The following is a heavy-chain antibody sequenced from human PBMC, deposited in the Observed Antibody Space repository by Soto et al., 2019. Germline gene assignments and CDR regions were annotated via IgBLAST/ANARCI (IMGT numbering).Heavy chain of an antibody. Sequence: ASVKVSCKASGYTFTDYYMHWVRQAPGQGLEWMGWINPNSGGTNYAQKFQGWVTMTRDTSISTAYMELSRLRSGATAVYFCARDRFASGSYPGHSAYWGRGTLVTVSS. CDR3: ARDRFASGSYPGHSAY. CDR2: INPNSGGT. V-gene: IGHV1-2*04. D-gene: IGHD3-10*01. J-gene: IGHJ4*02. CDR1: GYTFTDYY.